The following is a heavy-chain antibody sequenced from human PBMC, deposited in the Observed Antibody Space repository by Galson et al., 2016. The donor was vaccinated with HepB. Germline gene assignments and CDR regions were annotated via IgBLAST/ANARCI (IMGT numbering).Heavy chain of an antibody. J-gene: IGHJ4*02. CDR3: AHGKVPYLLTTFDY. D-gene: IGHD1-14*01. CDR1: GFTFSSYA. CDR2: ISASGDTT. Sequence: SLRLSCAASGFTFSSYAMTWVRQAPGKGLEWVSTISASGDTTYYADSVKGGFTISRDNAKNTLYLQMNSLRAEDTAVYYCAHGKVPYLLTTFDYWGQGTLVTVSS. V-gene: IGHV3-23*01.